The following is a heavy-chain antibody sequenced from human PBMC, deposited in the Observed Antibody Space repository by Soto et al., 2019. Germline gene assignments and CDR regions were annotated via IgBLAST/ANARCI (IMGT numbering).Heavy chain of an antibody. CDR1: GYTLTSYY. D-gene: IGHD3-10*01. V-gene: IGHV1-8*01. CDR2: MNPNNGNT. CDR3: ARSPRTYYALGSYSYFRH. Sequence: ASVKVSCKASGYTLTSYYISWVRQATGQGLEWMGWMNPNNGNTDYAPKFQGRVTMTMNTSIDTAYMELSSLRSEDTAVYYCARSPRTYYALGSYSYFRHWGQGTLVTVSS. J-gene: IGHJ1*01.